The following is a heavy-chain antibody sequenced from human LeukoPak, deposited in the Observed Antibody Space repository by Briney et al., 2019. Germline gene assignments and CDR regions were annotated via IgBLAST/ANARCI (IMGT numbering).Heavy chain of an antibody. Sequence: GASVKVSCKASGYTFTSYYMHWVRQAPGQGLEWMGIINPSGGSTSYAQKFQGRVTMTRDMSTSTVYMELSSLRSEDTAVYYCARDDTATVTIDPWGQGTLVTVSS. CDR1: GYTFTSYY. CDR3: ARDDTATVTIDP. CDR2: INPSGGST. D-gene: IGHD4-17*01. V-gene: IGHV1-46*01. J-gene: IGHJ5*02.